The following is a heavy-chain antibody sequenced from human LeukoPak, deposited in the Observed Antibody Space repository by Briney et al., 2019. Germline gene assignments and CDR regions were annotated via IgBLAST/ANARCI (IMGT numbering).Heavy chain of an antibody. CDR3: ARRGSTDY. CDR2: TKEDGSEK. Sequence: PGGSLRLSCAASGFSFSGYWMTWVRQAPGKGLEWVANTKEDGSEKYYADFVKGRFTISRDNAKNSLDLQMNSLRAEDTAVYYCARRGSTDYWGQGTLVTVSS. J-gene: IGHJ4*02. D-gene: IGHD2/OR15-2a*01. V-gene: IGHV3-7*03. CDR1: GFSFSGYW.